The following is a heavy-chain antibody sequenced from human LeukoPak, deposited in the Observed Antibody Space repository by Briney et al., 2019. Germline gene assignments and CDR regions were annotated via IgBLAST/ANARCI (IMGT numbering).Heavy chain of an antibody. CDR2: INDSGST. D-gene: IGHD6-13*01. J-gene: IGHJ4*02. Sequence: ASETLSLTCAVYAESFSGYYWSWIRQPPGKGLEWIGEINDSGSTNYNPSLKGRVTISVGTSKNQFSLKLTSVTAADTAIYYCAWETSAAGSFLAINDYWGQGTLVTVSS. CDR1: AESFSGYY. V-gene: IGHV4-34*01. CDR3: AWETSAAGSFLAINDY.